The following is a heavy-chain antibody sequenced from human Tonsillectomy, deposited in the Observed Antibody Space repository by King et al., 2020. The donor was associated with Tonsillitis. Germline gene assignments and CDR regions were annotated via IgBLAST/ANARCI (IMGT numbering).Heavy chain of an antibody. D-gene: IGHD3-3*01. Sequence: VQLQESGPGLVKPSETLSLTCTVSGGSISNYYWIWIRQPPGKGLEWIGYVYYSGSTNYSPSLKSRVTISIDTSKNQFSLRLSSVTAADTAVDYCARDGERIFGDPGWFDPWGQGTLVTVSS. CDR2: VYYSGST. CDR1: GGSISNYY. J-gene: IGHJ5*02. V-gene: IGHV4-59*01. CDR3: ARDGERIFGDPGWFDP.